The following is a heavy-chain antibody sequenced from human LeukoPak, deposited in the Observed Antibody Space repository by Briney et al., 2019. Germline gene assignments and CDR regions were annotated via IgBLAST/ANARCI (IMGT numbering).Heavy chain of an antibody. CDR3: ARDLSSSWHTPTGY. D-gene: IGHD6-13*01. V-gene: IGHV3-21*01. CDR2: ISSSSSYI. Sequence: GGSLRLSCAASGFTFSSYSMNWVRQAPGKGLEWVSSISSSSSYIYYADSVKGRFTTSRDNAKNSLYLQMNSLRAEDTAVYYCARDLSSSWHTPTGYWGQGTLVTVSS. CDR1: GFTFSSYS. J-gene: IGHJ4*02.